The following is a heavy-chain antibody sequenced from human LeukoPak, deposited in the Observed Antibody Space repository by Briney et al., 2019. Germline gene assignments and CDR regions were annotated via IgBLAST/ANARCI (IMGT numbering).Heavy chain of an antibody. CDR3: AKDISRATPLSN. V-gene: IGHV3-43*02. J-gene: IGHJ4*02. Sequence: GGSLRLSCAASGXTFDDYAMHWVRQAPGKGLEWVLLISGDGGSTYYADSVKGRFTISRDNSKNSLYLQMNSLRTEDTALYYCAKDISRATPLSNWGQGTLVTVSS. CDR2: ISGDGGST. CDR1: GXTFDDYA.